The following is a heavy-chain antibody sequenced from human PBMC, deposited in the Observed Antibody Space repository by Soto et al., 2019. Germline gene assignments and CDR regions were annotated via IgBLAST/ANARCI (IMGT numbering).Heavy chain of an antibody. V-gene: IGHV4-39*01. CDR1: GVSISSGSGNYY. CDR2: IHYTGTT. Sequence: QPQLQESGPGLVKPSETLSLTCTVSGVSISSGSGNYYWAWVRQPPGKELQWIGDIHYTGTTYYNPSLTNRATISRDTSKNQFSLRLNSVTAADTALYYCVRHAHHPHFENLGQGTLVTVSS. CDR3: VRHAHHPHFEN. J-gene: IGHJ4*02.